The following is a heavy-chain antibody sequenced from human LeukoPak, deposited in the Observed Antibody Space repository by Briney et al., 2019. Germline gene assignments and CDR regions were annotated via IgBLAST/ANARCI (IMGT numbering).Heavy chain of an antibody. CDR1: GSTFSNYW. CDR3: VRDAVGTTPFDH. J-gene: IGHJ4*02. Sequence: GGSLRLSCAASGSTFSNYWMHWVRQAPGKGLVWVSLINSDGSRTIYADSVKGRFTISRDNAKNTLYLQMNSLRAEDTAVYYCVRDAVGTTPFDHWGQGTLVTVSS. D-gene: IGHD6-19*01. CDR2: INSDGSRT. V-gene: IGHV3-74*01.